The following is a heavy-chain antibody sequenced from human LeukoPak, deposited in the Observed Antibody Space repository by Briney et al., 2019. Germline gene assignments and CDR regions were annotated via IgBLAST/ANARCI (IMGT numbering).Heavy chain of an antibody. D-gene: IGHD1-26*01. CDR1: GGSINNYY. CDR2: IYYSGST. Sequence: PSETLSLTCTVSGGSINNYYWSWIRQSPGKGLEWIGYIYYSGSTNYNPSLKSRITMSVDTSKNQFSLTLSSVSAADAAVYYCARVATSGSDFDYWGQGILVTVSS. CDR3: ARVATSGSDFDY. V-gene: IGHV4-59*12. J-gene: IGHJ4*02.